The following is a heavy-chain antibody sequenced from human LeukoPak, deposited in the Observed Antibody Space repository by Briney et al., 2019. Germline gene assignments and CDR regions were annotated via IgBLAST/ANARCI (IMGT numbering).Heavy chain of an antibody. Sequence: PSETLSLTCAVSGYSISSGYYCGWIRQTPGKGLEWIGSIYHSGSTYYNPSLKSRVTISVDTSKSQFSLKLSSVTAADTAVYYCARIIIAYYDFWSGYPTIFDYWGQGTLVTVSS. CDR1: GYSISSGYY. CDR3: ARIIIAYYDFWSGYPTIFDY. J-gene: IGHJ4*02. D-gene: IGHD3-3*01. V-gene: IGHV4-38-2*01. CDR2: IYHSGST.